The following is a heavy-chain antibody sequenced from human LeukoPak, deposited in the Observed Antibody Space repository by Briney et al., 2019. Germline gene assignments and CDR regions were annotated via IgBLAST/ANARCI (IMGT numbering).Heavy chain of an antibody. CDR1: GFTFSTYG. CDR2: IWYDGSNK. Sequence: GGSLRLSCAASGFTFSTYGMHWVRQAPGKGLDWVALIWYDGSNKYYADSVKGRFTISRDNSESTLYLQMNSLRVEDTAVYFCARDSTGGYDGGFDIWGQGTMVTVSS. D-gene: IGHD2-8*02. J-gene: IGHJ3*02. CDR3: ARDSTGGYDGGFDI. V-gene: IGHV3-33*01.